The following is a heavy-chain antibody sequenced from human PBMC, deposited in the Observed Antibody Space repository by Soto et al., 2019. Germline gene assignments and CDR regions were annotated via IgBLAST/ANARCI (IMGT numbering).Heavy chain of an antibody. CDR3: ARDGSQLVPAAIRGENWCDP. CDR2: IIPILGIA. D-gene: IGHD2-2*01. Sequence: QVQLVQSGAEVKKPGSSVKVSCKASGGTFSSYTISWVRQAPGQGLEWMGRIIPILGIANYAQKFQGRVTITADKATSTADRERSSLRSEDTAGYYGARDGSQLVPAAIRGENWCDPWGQGTLVTVSS. V-gene: IGHV1-69*08. J-gene: IGHJ5*02. CDR1: GGTFSSYT.